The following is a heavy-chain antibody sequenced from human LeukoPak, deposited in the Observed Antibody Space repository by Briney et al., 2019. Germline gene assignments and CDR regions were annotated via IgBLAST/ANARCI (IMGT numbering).Heavy chain of an antibody. D-gene: IGHD3-10*01. Sequence: PGGSLRLSCAASGFTFSSYSMNWVRQAPGKGLEWVSSISSSSSYIYYADSVKGRFTISRDNAKNSLYLQMNSLRAEDTAVYYCAREGRVTMVQGGGINWGQRTLVTVSS. V-gene: IGHV3-21*01. CDR2: ISSSSSYI. CDR3: AREGRVTMVQGGGIN. CDR1: GFTFSSYS. J-gene: IGHJ4*02.